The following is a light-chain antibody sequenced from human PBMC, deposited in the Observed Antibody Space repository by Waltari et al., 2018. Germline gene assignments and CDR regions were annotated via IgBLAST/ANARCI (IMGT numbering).Light chain of an antibody. CDR1: HGISDN. CDR2: GAF. Sequence: EVVMTHSPATLSVSPGERATLPCRASHGISDNLAWYQQKPGQAPRLLIYGAFTRATGIPARFTGSGSGTEFTLTINSLQSEDSAVYYCQQYNRWPPITFGQGTRLEIK. J-gene: IGKJ5*01. CDR3: QQYNRWPPIT. V-gene: IGKV3-15*01.